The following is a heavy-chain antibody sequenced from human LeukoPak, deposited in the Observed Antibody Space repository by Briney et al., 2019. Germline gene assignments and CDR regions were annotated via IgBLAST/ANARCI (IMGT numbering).Heavy chain of an antibody. CDR1: GFTFSRYW. Sequence: PGGSLRLSCVASGFTFSRYWMHWVRQAPGKGLVWVSRSNSDGSSTNYADSVKGRFTISRDNAKNTLNLQMNSLRAEDTAVYYCARDLGQYYDTSDNWFDPWGQGTLVTVSS. V-gene: IGHV3-74*01. CDR3: ARDLGQYYDTSDNWFDP. J-gene: IGHJ5*02. D-gene: IGHD3-22*01. CDR2: SNSDGSST.